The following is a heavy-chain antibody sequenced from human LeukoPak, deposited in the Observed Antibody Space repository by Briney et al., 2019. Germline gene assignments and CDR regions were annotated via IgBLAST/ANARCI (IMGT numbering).Heavy chain of an antibody. V-gene: IGHV3-7*04. J-gene: IGHJ4*02. CDR1: GFTSSRYW. D-gene: IGHD1-26*01. CDR3: GREVPGGATILDC. Sequence: GGSLRLSCAASGFTSSRYWMSWVRQAPGKGLEWVANIKEDGSVKNYVDSVKGRFTISRDNGRSSLYLQMNSLRVDDTAVYYCGREVPGGATILDCWGQGTLVTVSS. CDR2: IKEDGSVK.